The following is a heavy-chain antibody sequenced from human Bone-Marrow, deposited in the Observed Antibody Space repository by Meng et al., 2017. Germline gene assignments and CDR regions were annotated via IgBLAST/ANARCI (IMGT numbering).Heavy chain of an antibody. J-gene: IGHJ4*02. D-gene: IGHD2-15*01. CDR3: ARLGYCSGGSCYPLDY. Sequence: GGSLRLSCAASGFTFSSYAMNWVRQAPGKGLEWVSSISGTGVNTYYADSLKGRFTISRDNSKNMLYVQMNSLRAEDTAVYYCARLGYCSGGSCYPLDYWGQGVLVTVSS. V-gene: IGHV3-23*01. CDR1: GFTFSSYA. CDR2: ISGTGVNT.